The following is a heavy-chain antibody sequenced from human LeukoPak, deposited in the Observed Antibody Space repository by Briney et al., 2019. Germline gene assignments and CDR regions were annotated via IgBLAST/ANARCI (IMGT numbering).Heavy chain of an antibody. CDR1: GGSFSGYY. V-gene: IGHV4-59*01. J-gene: IGHJ4*02. CDR3: ARHKDSGDYPLDY. D-gene: IGHD4-17*01. Sequence: SETLSLTCAVYGGSFSGYYWSWIRQPPGKGLEWIGYIYYSGNTNYNPSLKSRLIMSLDTSKNHFSLKLNSVTAADTAVYYCARHKDSGDYPLDYWGQGILVSVSS. CDR2: IYYSGNT.